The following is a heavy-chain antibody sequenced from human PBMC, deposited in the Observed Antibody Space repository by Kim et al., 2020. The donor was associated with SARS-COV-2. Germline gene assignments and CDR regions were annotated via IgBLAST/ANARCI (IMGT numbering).Heavy chain of an antibody. V-gene: IGHV3-33*06. Sequence: GGSLRLSCAASGFTFSSYGMHWVRQAPGKGLEWVAVIWYDGSNKYYADSVKGRFTISRDNSKNTLYLQMNSLRAEDTDVYYCAKSGDFDWLFPVCDCWGQGTLDTVS. J-gene: IGHJ4*02. CDR3: AKSGDFDWLFPVCDC. CDR2: IWYDGSNK. D-gene: IGHD3-9*01. CDR1: GFTFSSYG.